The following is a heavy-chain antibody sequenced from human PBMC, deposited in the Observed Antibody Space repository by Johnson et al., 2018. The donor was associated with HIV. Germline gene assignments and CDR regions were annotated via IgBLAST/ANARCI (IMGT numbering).Heavy chain of an antibody. CDR3: AKGQSSGYPKDAFDI. J-gene: IGHJ3*02. V-gene: IGHV3-66*02. Sequence: VQLVESGGGVVRPGGSLRLSCSASGFSVSSNYMTWVRQAPGKGLEWVSVIYSGGNPYYADSVKGRFTISRDNSKNTLYLQMNSLRTEDTAMYYCAKGQSSGYPKDAFDIWGRGTIVTISS. CDR2: IYSGGNP. D-gene: IGHD3-22*01. CDR1: GFSVSSNY.